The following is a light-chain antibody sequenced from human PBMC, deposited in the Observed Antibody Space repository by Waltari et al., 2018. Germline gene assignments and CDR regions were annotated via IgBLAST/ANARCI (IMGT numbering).Light chain of an antibody. CDR3: QERSTWPLP. Sequence: ILVTQSPATLSLSPGDRAILSCNNSQSVGNLLAWYQQKPGQAPRLLSYDASQMATGVPASFGGSGAGTDFTLISSGQEPEDFAVYYCQERSTWPLPFGGGTTLAIK. CDR1: QSVGNL. CDR2: DAS. J-gene: IGKJ4*01. V-gene: IGKV3-11*01.